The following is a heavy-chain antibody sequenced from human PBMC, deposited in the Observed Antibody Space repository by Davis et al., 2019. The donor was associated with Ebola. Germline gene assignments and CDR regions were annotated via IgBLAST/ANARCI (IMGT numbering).Heavy chain of an antibody. J-gene: IGHJ4*02. V-gene: IGHV4-39*07. CDR3: ARGAGGATYGY. CDR1: GGSISSGSYY. D-gene: IGHD1-26*01. CDR2: IYHSGST. Sequence: PSETLSLTCTVSGGSISSGSYYWGWIRQPPGKGLEWIGSIYHSGSTYYNPSLKSRVTISVDTSKNQFSLKLSSVTAADTAVYYCARGAGGATYGYWGQGTLVTVSS.